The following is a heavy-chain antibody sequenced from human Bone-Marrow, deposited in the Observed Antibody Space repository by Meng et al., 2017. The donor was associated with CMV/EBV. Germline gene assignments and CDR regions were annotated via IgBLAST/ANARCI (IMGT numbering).Heavy chain of an antibody. CDR3: ARAGVLRGMDV. Sequence: GGSLRLSCAASGFTVSSNYMTWVRQAPGKGLEWVSVIYSGGSTYYADSVKGRFTISRDNSKNTLYLQMNSLRAEDTAVYYCARAGVLRGMDVWGQGYTVTVSS. CDR1: GFTVSSNY. V-gene: IGHV3-53*01. D-gene: IGHD2-8*02. J-gene: IGHJ6*02. CDR2: IYSGGST.